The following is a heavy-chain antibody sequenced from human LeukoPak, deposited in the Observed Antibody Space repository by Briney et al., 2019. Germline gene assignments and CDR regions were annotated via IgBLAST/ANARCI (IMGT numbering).Heavy chain of an antibody. CDR1: GGSISSNDYY. V-gene: IGHV4-39*01. CDR3: ARGGYCSSTSCYIGIYYYYMDV. CDR2: IYYSGST. D-gene: IGHD2-2*02. J-gene: IGHJ6*03. Sequence: SETLSLTCTVSGGSISSNDYYWDWIRQPPGMGLEYIGSIYYSGSTYYNPSLKSRVTISVDTSKNQFSLKLSSVTAADTAVYYCARGGYCSSTSCYIGIYYYYMDVWGKGTTVTVSS.